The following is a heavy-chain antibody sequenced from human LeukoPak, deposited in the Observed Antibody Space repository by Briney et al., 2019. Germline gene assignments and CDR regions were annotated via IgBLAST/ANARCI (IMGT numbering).Heavy chain of an antibody. CDR2: ISSSGSTI. CDR3: TRDDSSGSREGFDY. J-gene: IGHJ4*02. D-gene: IGHD3-22*01. V-gene: IGHV3-48*03. CDR1: GFTFSSYE. Sequence: GGSLRLSCAASGFTFSSYEMNWVRQAPGKGLEWVSYISSSGSTIYYADSVKGRFTISRDNAKNSLYLQMNSLKAEDTAVYYCTRDDSSGSREGFDYWGQGTLVTVSS.